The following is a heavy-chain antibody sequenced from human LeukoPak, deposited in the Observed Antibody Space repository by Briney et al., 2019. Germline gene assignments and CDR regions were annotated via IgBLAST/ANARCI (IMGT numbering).Heavy chain of an antibody. Sequence: GGSLRLSCAASGFTFDDYGISWVRQGPGRGLEWVSAINWNGDSTGYADSVRGRFTISRDNAKNSLYLQMNSLRAEDTALYYCARCSRSSTDCYSEFDIWGQGTMVTVSS. CDR2: INWNGDST. V-gene: IGHV3-20*04. CDR3: ARCSRSSTDCYSEFDI. J-gene: IGHJ3*02. CDR1: GFTFDDYG. D-gene: IGHD2-2*02.